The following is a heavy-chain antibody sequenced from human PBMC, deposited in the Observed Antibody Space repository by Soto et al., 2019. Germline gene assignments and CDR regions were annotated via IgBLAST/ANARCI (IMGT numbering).Heavy chain of an antibody. J-gene: IGHJ4*02. D-gene: IGHD6-13*01. CDR2: IIPILGIA. CDR1: GGTFSSYA. Sequence: ASVKVSCKASGGTFSSYAISWVRQAPGQGLEWMGVIIPILGIANYAQKFQGRVTITADKSTSTAYMELSSLRAEDTAVYYCARVTGYSSSWYYFDYWGQGTLVTVSS. CDR3: ARVTGYSSSWYYFDY. V-gene: IGHV1-69*10.